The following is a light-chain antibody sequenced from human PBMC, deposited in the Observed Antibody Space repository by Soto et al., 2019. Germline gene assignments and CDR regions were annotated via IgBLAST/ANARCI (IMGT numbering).Light chain of an antibody. J-gene: IGKJ1*01. CDR3: QQYDKWPRT. CDR2: GAS. CDR1: QSVSSSY. V-gene: IGKV3-20*01. Sequence: EIVLTQSPGTLSLSPGERATLSCRASQSVSSSYLAWYQQKPGQAPRLLIYGASSRATGIPARFTAGGSGTEFTLTISSLQSDDLAVYYCQQYDKWPRTFGQGTKVDIK.